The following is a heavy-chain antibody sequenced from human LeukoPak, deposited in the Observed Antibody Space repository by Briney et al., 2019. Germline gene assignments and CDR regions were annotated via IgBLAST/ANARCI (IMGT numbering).Heavy chain of an antibody. V-gene: IGHV4-38-2*02. J-gene: IGHJ1*01. D-gene: IGHD2-21*02. CDR1: GYSISSGYY. Sequence: SETLSLTCTVSGYSISSGYYWGWIRQPPGKGLEWIGSIYHSGSTYYNPSLKSRVTISVDTSKNQFSLKLSSVTAADTAVYYCASLPIVVVTATPAEYFQHWGQGTLVTVSS. CDR2: IYHSGST. CDR3: ASLPIVVVTATPAEYFQH.